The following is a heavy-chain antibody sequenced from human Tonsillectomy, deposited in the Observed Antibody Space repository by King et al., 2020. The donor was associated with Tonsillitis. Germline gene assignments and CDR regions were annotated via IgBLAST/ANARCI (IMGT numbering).Heavy chain of an antibody. J-gene: IGHJ4*02. CDR2: IIPILGIA. CDR1: GDTFSNYA. Sequence: QLVQSGAEVKKPGSSVKVSCKASGDTFSNYAISWVRQAPGQGLEWMGRIIPILGIAHYAQEFQGRVTITADKSTSTAYMEVSSLRSEDTAVYYCAREGQLSTPLDYWGQGTLVTVSS. V-gene: IGHV1-69*09. D-gene: IGHD1-1*01. CDR3: AREGQLSTPLDY.